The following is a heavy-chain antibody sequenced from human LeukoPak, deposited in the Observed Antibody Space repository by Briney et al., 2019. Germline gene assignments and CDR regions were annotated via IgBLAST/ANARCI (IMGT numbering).Heavy chain of an antibody. CDR2: MNPNSGNT. CDR1: GYTFTVYD. V-gene: IGHV1-8*01. CDR3: ARYYDILTGLSRDY. J-gene: IGHJ4*02. Sequence: ASVTVSCKASGYTFTVYDINWVRQATGQGLEWMGWMNPNSGNTGYAQKFQGRVTMTRNTSISTAYMELSSLRSEDTAVYYCARYYDILTGLSRDYWGQGTLVTVSS. D-gene: IGHD3-9*01.